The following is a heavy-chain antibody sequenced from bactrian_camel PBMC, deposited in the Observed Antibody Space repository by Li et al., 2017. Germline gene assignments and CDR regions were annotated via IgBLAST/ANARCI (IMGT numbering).Heavy chain of an antibody. Sequence: VQLVESGGGSVQAGGSLRLSGAASGLNFGIVDMSWVRQAPGKGLEWVSSINTGGGLTFYPDSVKGRFTISRDNAKNTLYLQMNSLKTEDTAVYYCAAGPGPYAYWGQGTQVTVS. CDR1: GLNFGIVD. CDR2: INTGGGLT. CDR3: AAGPGPYAY. V-gene: IGHV3S40*01. J-gene: IGHJ4*01. D-gene: IGHD3*01.